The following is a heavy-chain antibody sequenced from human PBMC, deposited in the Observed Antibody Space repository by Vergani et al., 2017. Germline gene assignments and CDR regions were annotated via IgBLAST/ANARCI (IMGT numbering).Heavy chain of an antibody. D-gene: IGHD6-19*01. V-gene: IGHV3-21*04. J-gene: IGHJ3*02. Sequence: EVQLVESGGGLVKPGGSLRLSCAASGFTFSSYSMNWVRQAPGKGLEWVSSISSSSNYIYYADSVKGRFTISRDNAKNSLYLQMNSLRAEDTAVYYCAKDGLYSSGWYDDAFDIWGQGTMVTVSS. CDR3: AKDGLYSSGWYDDAFDI. CDR1: GFTFSSYS. CDR2: ISSSSNYI.